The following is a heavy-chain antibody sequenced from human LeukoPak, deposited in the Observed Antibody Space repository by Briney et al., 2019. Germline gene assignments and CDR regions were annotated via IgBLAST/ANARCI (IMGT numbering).Heavy chain of an antibody. J-gene: IGHJ3*02. CDR1: GGSISSGSYY. CDR3: ARVVGYDSSGYYDAFDI. CDR2: IYTSGST. Sequence: PSQTLSLTCTVSGGSISSGSYYWSWIRQPAGKGLEWIGRIYTSGSTNYNPSLKSRVTISVDTSKNQFSLKLSSVTAADTAVYYCARVVGYDSSGYYDAFDIWGQGTMVTVSS. D-gene: IGHD3-22*01. V-gene: IGHV4-61*02.